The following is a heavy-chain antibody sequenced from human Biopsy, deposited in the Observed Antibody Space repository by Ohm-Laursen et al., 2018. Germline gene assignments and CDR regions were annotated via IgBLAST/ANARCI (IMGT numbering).Heavy chain of an antibody. D-gene: IGHD3-22*01. CDR2: VYYTGST. Sequence: SGTLSLTCTVSGDSISSYYWSWIRQPPGKGLEWIGYVYYTGSTDYNPSLQSRVTISVDTSKNHLSLRLRSVTPADTAIYYCARDRGYYSDRTVPGYFDLWGRGTLVTVSS. V-gene: IGHV4-59*01. CDR1: GDSISSYY. J-gene: IGHJ2*01. CDR3: ARDRGYYSDRTVPGYFDL.